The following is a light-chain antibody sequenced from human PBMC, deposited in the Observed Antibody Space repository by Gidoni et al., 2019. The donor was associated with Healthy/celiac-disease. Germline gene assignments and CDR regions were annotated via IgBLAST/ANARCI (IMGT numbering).Light chain of an antibody. Sequence: DIQMTQSPSSLSPSVGDRVTITCRASQSIISYLNWYQQKQWKAPKLLIYSASSLKSGDPYRFIASGSWTDFTLPIISLQPADFATYDCQQNYNSPRTFGQGTKVEIK. V-gene: IGKV1-39*01. CDR2: SAS. CDR3: QQNYNSPRT. J-gene: IGKJ1*01. CDR1: QSIISY.